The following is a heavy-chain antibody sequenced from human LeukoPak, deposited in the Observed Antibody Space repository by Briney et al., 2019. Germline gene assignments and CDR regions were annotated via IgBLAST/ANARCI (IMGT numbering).Heavy chain of an antibody. CDR1: GFTVSTNY. V-gene: IGHV3-53*01. CDR3: ARLYCSGGNCYLFDY. CDR2: IYSGGTT. D-gene: IGHD2-15*01. Sequence: GGYLRLSCAASGFTVSTNYMSWVRQAPGKGLEWVSVIYSGGTTYYADSVKGRFTISRNNSKNTLYLQMNSVRAEDTAVYYCARLYCSGGNCYLFDYWGQGTLVTVSS. J-gene: IGHJ4*02.